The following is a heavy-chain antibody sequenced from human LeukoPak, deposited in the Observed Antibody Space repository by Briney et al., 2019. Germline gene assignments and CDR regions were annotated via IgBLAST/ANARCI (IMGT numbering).Heavy chain of an antibody. J-gene: IGHJ6*02. D-gene: IGHD6-6*01. CDR1: QFSFSSYA. V-gene: IGHV3-30*04. CDR2: ISYDGKKK. CDR3: AKGTGSSSGAGYYYGLDV. Sequence: PGRSLRLSCEVSQFSFSSYAMNWVRQAPGKGLEWVAVISYDGKKKYYADSVKGRFTISRDNSKNTLYLQMNTLRPDDTAVYYCAKGTGSSSGAGYYYGLDVWGQGTTVTVSS.